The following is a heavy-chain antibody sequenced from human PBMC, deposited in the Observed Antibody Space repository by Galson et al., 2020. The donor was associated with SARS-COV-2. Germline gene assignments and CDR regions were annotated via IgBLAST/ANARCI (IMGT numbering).Heavy chain of an antibody. D-gene: IGHD2-8*01. Sequence: GGSLRLSCAASGFTFRSYGMHWVRQAPGKGLEWVAIIWYDGVNKYYADSVKGRFTISRDNSKNMLYLQMNSLRTEDAAVYYCARDLYTATDKNGPLGYWGQGTLVTVPS. V-gene: IGHV3-33*01. J-gene: IGHJ4*02. CDR3: ARDLYTATDKNGPLGY. CDR1: GFTFRSYG. CDR2: IWYDGVNK.